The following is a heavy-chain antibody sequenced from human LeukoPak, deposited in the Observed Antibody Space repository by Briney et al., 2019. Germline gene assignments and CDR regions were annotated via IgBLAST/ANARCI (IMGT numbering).Heavy chain of an antibody. V-gene: IGHV1-2*02. CDR1: GYTFTGYY. CDR3: ARDASSGSEAFDI. J-gene: IGHJ3*02. Sequence: ASVKVSCKASGYTFTGYYMHWVRQAPGQGLEWMGWINPNSGGTNYAQKFKGRVTMTRDTSISTAYMELSRLRSDDTAVYYCARDASSGSEAFDIWGQGTKVTVSS. D-gene: IGHD3-22*01. CDR2: INPNSGGT.